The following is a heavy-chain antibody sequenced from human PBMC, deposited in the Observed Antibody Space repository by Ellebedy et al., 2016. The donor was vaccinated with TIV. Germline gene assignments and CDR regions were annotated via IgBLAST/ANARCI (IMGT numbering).Heavy chain of an antibody. CDR3: AREYYYDSSGYYKSRADAFDI. CDR1: GGSISSGDYY. D-gene: IGHD3-22*01. J-gene: IGHJ3*02. CDR2: IYYSGST. Sequence: SETLSLTCTVSGGSISSGDYYWSWIRQPPGKGLEWIGYIYYSGSTNYNPSLKSRVTISVDTSKNQFSLKLSSVTAADTAVYYCAREYYYDSSGYYKSRADAFDIWGQGTMVTVSS. V-gene: IGHV4-61*08.